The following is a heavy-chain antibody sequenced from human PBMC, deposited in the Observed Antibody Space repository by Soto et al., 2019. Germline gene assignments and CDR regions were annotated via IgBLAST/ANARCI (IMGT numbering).Heavy chain of an antibody. CDR2: ISGSGGST. CDR3: AKVQNYYDSSGNPWYFEY. Sequence: TGGSLRLSCGASGFTFSSYAMSWVRQAPGKGLEWVSAISGSGGSTYYADSVKGRFTISRDNSKNTLYLQMNSLRAEDTAVYYCAKVQNYYDSSGNPWYFEYWGQGTLVTVSS. CDR1: GFTFSSYA. J-gene: IGHJ4*02. V-gene: IGHV3-23*01. D-gene: IGHD3-22*01.